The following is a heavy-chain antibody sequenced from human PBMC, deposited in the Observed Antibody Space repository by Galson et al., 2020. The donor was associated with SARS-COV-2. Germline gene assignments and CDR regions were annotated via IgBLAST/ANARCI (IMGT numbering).Heavy chain of an antibody. V-gene: IGHV4-31*03. D-gene: IGHD2-15*01. CDR3: ARCSGGSCFSGYS. CDR2: IYDNGNT. Sequence: SETLSLTCTVSGGSISGGGHYWNWIRQRPGKGLEWIGYIYDNGNTYYNPSLKSRLTISIYTSKNQFSLRLRSVTAADTAVYYCARCSGGSCFSGYSWGQGTLVSVSS. CDR1: GGSISGGGHY. J-gene: IGHJ4*02.